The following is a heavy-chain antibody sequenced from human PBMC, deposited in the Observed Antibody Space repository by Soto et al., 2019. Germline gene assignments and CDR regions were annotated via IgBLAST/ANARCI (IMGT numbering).Heavy chain of an antibody. J-gene: IGHJ6*02. CDR1: GFTFSSYA. Sequence: QVQLVESGGGVVQPGRSLRLSCAASGFTFSSYAMHWVRQAPGKGLEWVAVISYDGSNKYYADSVKGRFTISRDNSKNTLYLQMNSLRAEDTAVYYCARDYQVVAATQYYCYYGMDVWGQGTTVTVSS. CDR2: ISYDGSNK. D-gene: IGHD2-15*01. V-gene: IGHV3-30-3*01. CDR3: ARDYQVVAATQYYCYYGMDV.